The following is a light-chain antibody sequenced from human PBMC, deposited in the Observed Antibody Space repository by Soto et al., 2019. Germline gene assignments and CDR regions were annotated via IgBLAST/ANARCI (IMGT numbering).Light chain of an antibody. V-gene: IGKV3-15*01. Sequence: EIVLTQSPAALSVSPGERATLSCWASQSVGSTLNWYQQKPGQAPRLLIYDTYIRATGIPARFSGSGSGTEFTLTSASLQSEDFGVYYCQRFNRWPLAFGGGTKVDIK. CDR1: QSVGST. CDR3: QRFNRWPLA. J-gene: IGKJ4*01. CDR2: DTY.